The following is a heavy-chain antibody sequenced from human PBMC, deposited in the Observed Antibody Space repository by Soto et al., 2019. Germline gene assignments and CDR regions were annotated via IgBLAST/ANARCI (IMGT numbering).Heavy chain of an antibody. CDR3: ARLGSSGWYQCSYFDY. J-gene: IGHJ4*02. D-gene: IGHD6-19*01. CDR2: IQYGGTT. CDR1: GGSITRNNHF. Sequence: QLQLQESGPGLVKASETLSLTCTVSGGSITRNNHFWGWIRQSPGKGLEWIGSIQYGGTTNYNPSLKRRVIMSAETSKSQFSLMMNSVTAADTAVYYCARLGSSGWYQCSYFDYWGQGTLVTVSS. V-gene: IGHV4-39*01.